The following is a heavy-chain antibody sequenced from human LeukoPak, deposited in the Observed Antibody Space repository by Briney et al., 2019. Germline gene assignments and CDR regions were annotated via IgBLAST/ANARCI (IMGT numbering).Heavy chain of an antibody. V-gene: IGHV1-2*02. CDR1: GYTFTGYY. J-gene: IGHJ4*02. D-gene: IGHD5-12*01. CDR2: INPNSGGT. Sequence: GASVKVSCKASGYTFTGYYMHWVRQAPGQGLEWMGWINPNSGGTNYAQKFQGRVTMTRDTSISTAYMELSRLRSDDTAVYYCARDLSGYDAYYFDYWGQGTLVTVSS. CDR3: ARDLSGYDAYYFDY.